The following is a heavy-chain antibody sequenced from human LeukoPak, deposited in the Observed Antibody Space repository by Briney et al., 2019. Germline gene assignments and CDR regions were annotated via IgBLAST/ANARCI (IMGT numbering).Heavy chain of an antibody. CDR1: GFTFSSYG. Sequence: GGSLRLSCAASGFTFSSYGMHWVRQAPGKGLEWVAFIRYDGSNKYYADFVKGRFTISRDNSKNTLYLQMNSLRAEDTAVYYCAKDAVDTAMFDYWGQGTLVTVSS. V-gene: IGHV3-30*02. D-gene: IGHD5-18*01. CDR3: AKDAVDTAMFDY. CDR2: IRYDGSNK. J-gene: IGHJ4*02.